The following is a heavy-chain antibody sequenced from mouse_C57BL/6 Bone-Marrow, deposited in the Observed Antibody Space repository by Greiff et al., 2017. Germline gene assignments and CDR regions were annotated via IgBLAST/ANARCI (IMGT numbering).Heavy chain of an antibody. J-gene: IGHJ2*01. CDR2: IHPNSGST. CDR1: GYTFTSYW. V-gene: IGHV1-64*01. D-gene: IGHD1-1*01. Sequence: VQLQQPGAELVKPGASVKLSCKASGYTFTSYWMHWVKQRPGQGLEWIGMIHPNSGSTNYNEKFKSKATLTVDKSSSTAYMQLGSLTSEDSAVYDCAYGKYWDYWGQGTTLTVSS. CDR3: AYGKYWDY.